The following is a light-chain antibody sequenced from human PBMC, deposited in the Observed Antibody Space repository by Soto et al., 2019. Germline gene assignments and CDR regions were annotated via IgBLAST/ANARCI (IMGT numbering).Light chain of an antibody. CDR1: QSVSNN. J-gene: IGKJ5*01. Sequence: EIVLTQSPGTLSLSPGERATLSCRASQSVSNNYLAWYQQKPGQAPRRLIYGASSRATGIPARFSGSGSGTEFTLTISSLQSEDFAVYYCQQYNNWPPFTCGQGTRREIK. CDR2: GAS. CDR3: QQYNNWPPFT. V-gene: IGKV3D-15*01.